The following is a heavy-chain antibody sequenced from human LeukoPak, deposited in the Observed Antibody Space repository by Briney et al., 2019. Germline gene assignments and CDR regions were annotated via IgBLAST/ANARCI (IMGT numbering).Heavy chain of an antibody. V-gene: IGHV3-23*01. CDR1: GFTFSSYA. D-gene: IGHD2-2*02. J-gene: IGHJ5*02. CDR3: AKRVVPAAIGWFDP. CDR2: ISGSGGST. Sequence: PGGSLRLSCAASGFTFSSYAMSWVRQAPGKGREWGSAISGSGGSTYYADSVKGRFTISRDNSKNTLHLQMNSLRAEDTAVYYCAKRVVPAAIGWFDPWGQGTLVTVSS.